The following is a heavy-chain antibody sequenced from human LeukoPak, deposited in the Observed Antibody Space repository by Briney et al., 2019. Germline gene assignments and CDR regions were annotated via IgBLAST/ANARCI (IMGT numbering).Heavy chain of an antibody. CDR1: GYIFTGYY. CDR2: MNPNSGDT. CDR3: ARDGVFRFEVGDVYYYYMDV. V-gene: IGHV1-2*02. Sequence: ASVKVSFKASGYIFTGYYIHWVRQAPGQGLEWVGWMNPNSGDTKYAQKFQGSVTMTRDTSTNTVYMALTRLIFDDTAMYYCARDGVFRFEVGDVYYYYMDVWGKGKTVIISS. J-gene: IGHJ6*03. D-gene: IGHD2-21*02.